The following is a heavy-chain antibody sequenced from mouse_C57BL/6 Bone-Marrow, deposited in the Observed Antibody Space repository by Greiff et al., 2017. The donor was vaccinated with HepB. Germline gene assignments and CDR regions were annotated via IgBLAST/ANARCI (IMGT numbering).Heavy chain of an antibody. CDR3: AAPGAMDY. J-gene: IGHJ4*01. Sequence: DVKLVDSGGGLVKPGGSLKLSCAASGFTFSSYAMSWVRQTPEKRLEWVATISDGGSYTYYPDNVKGRFTLSRDNAKNHLYLQMSHLKAEDTAMYYCAAPGAMDYWGQGTSVTVSS. CDR1: GFTFSSYA. V-gene: IGHV5-4*03. CDR2: ISDGGSYT.